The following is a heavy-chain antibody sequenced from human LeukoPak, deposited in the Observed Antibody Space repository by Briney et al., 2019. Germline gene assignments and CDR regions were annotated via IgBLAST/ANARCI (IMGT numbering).Heavy chain of an antibody. CDR1: GGSISSGGYY. J-gene: IGHJ4*02. D-gene: IGHD1-26*01. CDR3: ARVGRAYSGSYFHEYYFDY. Sequence: SETLSLTCTVSGGSISSGGYYWSWIRQHPGKGLEWIGYIYYSGSTYYNPSLKSRVTISVDTSKNQFSLKLSSVTAADTAVYYCARVGRAYSGSYFHEYYFDYWGQGTLVTVSS. V-gene: IGHV4-31*03. CDR2: IYYSGST.